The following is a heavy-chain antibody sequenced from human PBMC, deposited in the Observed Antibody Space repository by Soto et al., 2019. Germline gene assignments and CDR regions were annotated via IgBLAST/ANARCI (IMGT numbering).Heavy chain of an antibody. CDR2: ISSSSSYI. J-gene: IGHJ4*02. D-gene: IGHD2-2*01. Sequence: GGSLRLSCAASGFTFSSYSMNWVRQAPGKGLEWVSSISSSSSYIYYADSVKGRFTIYRDNAKNSLYLQMNSLRAEDTAVYYCARIPTSHLEGPRGGSRRDYWGQGTLVTVSS. CDR1: GFTFSSYS. V-gene: IGHV3-21*01. CDR3: ARIPTSHLEGPRGGSRRDY.